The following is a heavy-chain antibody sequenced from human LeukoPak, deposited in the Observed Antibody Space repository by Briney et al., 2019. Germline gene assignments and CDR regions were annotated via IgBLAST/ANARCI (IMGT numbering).Heavy chain of an antibody. J-gene: IGHJ5*02. D-gene: IGHD6-13*01. Sequence: SETLSLTCTVSGGSISSNSYYWGWIRQPPGKGLEWIGSIYYSGSTYYKPSLKSRVTISVDTSKNQFSLKLSSVTAADTAVYYCARKSVRWKQLVLRVNWFDPWGQGTLVTVSS. CDR2: IYYSGST. CDR1: GGSISSNSYY. V-gene: IGHV4-39*01. CDR3: ARKSVRWKQLVLRVNWFDP.